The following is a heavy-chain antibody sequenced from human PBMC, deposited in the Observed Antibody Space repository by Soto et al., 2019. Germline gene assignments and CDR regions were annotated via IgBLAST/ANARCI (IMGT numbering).Heavy chain of an antibody. CDR2: IYYSGTT. V-gene: IGHV4-28*01. D-gene: IGHD1-26*01. Sequence: SETLSLTCAVSGYSISSSNRWGWIRQPPGKGLEWIGYIYYSGTTYYNPSLKSRVTMSVDTSKNQFSLKLTSVTAVDTAVYYCARREIQGPIDYWGQGALVTVSS. CDR1: GYSISSSNR. J-gene: IGHJ4*02. CDR3: ARREIQGPIDY.